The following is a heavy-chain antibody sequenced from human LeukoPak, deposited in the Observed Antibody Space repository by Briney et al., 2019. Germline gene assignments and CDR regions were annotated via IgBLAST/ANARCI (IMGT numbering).Heavy chain of an antibody. D-gene: IGHD3-10*01. CDR1: GGTFSSYA. V-gene: IGHV1-69*05. CDR2: IIPIFGTA. J-gene: IGHJ4*02. CDR3: AREPLQTYYYGSGSYD. Sequence: ASVKVSCKXSGGTFSSYATSWVRQAPGQGLEWMGRIIPIFGTANYAQKFQGRVTITTDESTSTAYMELSSLRSEDTAVYYCAREPLQTYYYGSGSYDWGQGTLVTVSS.